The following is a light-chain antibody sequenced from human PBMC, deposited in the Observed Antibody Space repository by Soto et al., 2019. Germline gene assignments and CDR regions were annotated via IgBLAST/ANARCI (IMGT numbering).Light chain of an antibody. Sequence: LTHPASVSGSRGQSITISCPGTSSDVGGYNYVSWYQHHPGKAPKLMIYDVSNRPSGVSNRFSGSKSGNTASLTISGLQPEDEADYYCCSYTTSNTRQIVFGTGTKVTVL. CDR1: SSDVGGYNY. CDR3: CSYTTSNTRQIV. J-gene: IGLJ1*01. V-gene: IGLV2-14*03. CDR2: DVS.